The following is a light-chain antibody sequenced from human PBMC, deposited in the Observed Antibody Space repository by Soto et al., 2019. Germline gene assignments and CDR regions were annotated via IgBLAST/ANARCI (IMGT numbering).Light chain of an antibody. Sequence: QSVLTQPRSVSGSPGQSATISCTGASGDVGGYNYVSWYQQHPGKAPKLMIYDVSERPSGVPDRFSGSKSGNTASLTISGLQAEDEADYYCCSYAGSFTLYVFGTGTKVTVL. CDR3: CSYAGSFTLYV. CDR1: SGDVGGYNY. CDR2: DVS. J-gene: IGLJ1*01. V-gene: IGLV2-11*01.